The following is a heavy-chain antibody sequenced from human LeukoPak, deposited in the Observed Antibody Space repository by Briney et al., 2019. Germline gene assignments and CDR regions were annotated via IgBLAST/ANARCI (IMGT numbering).Heavy chain of an antibody. CDR3: ARESRGYRYGYYYYYDMDV. J-gene: IGHJ6*02. CDR2: ISAYNGNT. Sequence: GASVKVSCKASGYTFTSYGISWVRQAPGQGLEWMGWISAYNGNTNYAQKLQGRVTMTTDTSTSTAYMELRSLRSDDTAVYYCARESRGYRYGYYYYYDMDVWGQGTTVTVSS. V-gene: IGHV1-18*01. CDR1: GYTFTSYG. D-gene: IGHD5-18*01.